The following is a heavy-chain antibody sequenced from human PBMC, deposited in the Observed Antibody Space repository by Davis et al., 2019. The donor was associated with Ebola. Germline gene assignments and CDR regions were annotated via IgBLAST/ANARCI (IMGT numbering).Heavy chain of an antibody. V-gene: IGHV1-69*10. CDR1: GGTFRRYA. J-gene: IGHJ6*03. Sequence: SVKVSCKSSGGTFRRYAINWVRQAPGQGLEWMGGIIPILGIPHYAPKFQGRVTITADESPSTAYMELRSLRSEDTAVYYCAIRTGDLRGLAYYYMDVWGKGTTVTVSS. CDR2: IIPILGIP. D-gene: IGHD7-27*01. CDR3: AIRTGDLRGLAYYYMDV.